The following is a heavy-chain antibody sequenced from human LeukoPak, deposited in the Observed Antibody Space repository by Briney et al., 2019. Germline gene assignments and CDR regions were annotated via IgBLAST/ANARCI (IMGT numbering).Heavy chain of an antibody. Sequence: GGSLRLSCAASGFTFSSYAMHWVRQAPGKGLEWVAVISYDGSNKYYADSVKGRFTISRDNSKNTLYLQMNSLRAEDTAVYYCAKDRDFWSGYFDYWGQGTLVTVSS. CDR2: ISYDGSNK. D-gene: IGHD3-3*01. CDR3: AKDRDFWSGYFDY. CDR1: GFTFSSYA. J-gene: IGHJ4*02. V-gene: IGHV3-30*04.